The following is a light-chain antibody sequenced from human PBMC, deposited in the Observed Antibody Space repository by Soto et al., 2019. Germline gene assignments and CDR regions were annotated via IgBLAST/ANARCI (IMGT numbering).Light chain of an antibody. V-gene: IGKV3-20*01. CDR1: QSLGSGY. CDR2: AAS. CDR3: QQYDTSPRT. Sequence: LPPGDRATLSCRASQSLGSGYLAWYQQKPGQAPRILIYAASTRATGIPDRFSGSGSGTDFSLTISRLEPEDFAVYYCQQYDTSPRTFGQGTKVDIK. J-gene: IGKJ1*01.